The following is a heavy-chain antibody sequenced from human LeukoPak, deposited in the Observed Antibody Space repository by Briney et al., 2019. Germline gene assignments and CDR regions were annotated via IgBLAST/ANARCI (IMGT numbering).Heavy chain of an antibody. D-gene: IGHD5-12*01. CDR2: IYSGGST. CDR1: GFTFSSYA. Sequence: GGSLRLSCAASGFTFSSYAMSWVRQAPGKGLEWVSVIYSGGSTYYADSVKGRFTISRDNSKNTLYLQMNSLRAEDTAVYYCASKRGYSGYDTIDYWGQGTLVTVPS. CDR3: ASKRGYSGYDTIDY. V-gene: IGHV3-66*01. J-gene: IGHJ4*02.